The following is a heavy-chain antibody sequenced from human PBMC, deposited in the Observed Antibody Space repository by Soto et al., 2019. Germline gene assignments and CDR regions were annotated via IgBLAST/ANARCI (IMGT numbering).Heavy chain of an antibody. D-gene: IGHD3-22*01. J-gene: IGHJ6*02. Sequence: EVQLVESGGGLVQPGGSLRLSCSASGFSLSDYWIHWVRHLPGKGLVWVSRIKNDGSGTSYADSVIGRFTISRDNAKTTLYLQMNSLRVDDTAVYYCARGPAGDRSGNYGMSVWGQGTTVIVSS. CDR3: ARGPAGDRSGNYGMSV. CDR1: GFSLSDYW. CDR2: IKNDGSGT. V-gene: IGHV3-74*01.